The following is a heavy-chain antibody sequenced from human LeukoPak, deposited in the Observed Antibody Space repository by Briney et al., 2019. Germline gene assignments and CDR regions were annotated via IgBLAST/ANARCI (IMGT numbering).Heavy chain of an antibody. J-gene: IGHJ5*02. CDR1: GGSFSGYY. CDR2: INHSGSN. V-gene: IGHV4-34*04. Sequence: PSETLSLTCAVYGGSFSGYYWSWLRQPQGKGLEWIGEINHSGSNNDNTSLKSRTTISVDTTNNQFSLKMSSVTAEDTAVYYCTRGLLWFGGAGPEMDWFDPWGQGTLVTVSS. D-gene: IGHD3-10*01. CDR3: TRGLLWFGGAGPEMDWFDP.